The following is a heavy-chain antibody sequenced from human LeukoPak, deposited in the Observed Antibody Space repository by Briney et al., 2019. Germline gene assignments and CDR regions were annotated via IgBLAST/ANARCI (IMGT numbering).Heavy chain of an antibody. CDR2: IYYSGST. CDR3: ARHSRYSSPSYS. J-gene: IGHJ4*02. Sequence: PSETLSLTCTVSGGSISSSSYYWGWIRQPPGKGLEWIGSIYYSGSTYYNPSLKSRVTISVDTSKNQFSLKLSSVTAADTAVYYCARHSRYSSPSYSWGQGTLVTVSS. D-gene: IGHD6-6*01. CDR1: GGSISSSSYY. V-gene: IGHV4-39*01.